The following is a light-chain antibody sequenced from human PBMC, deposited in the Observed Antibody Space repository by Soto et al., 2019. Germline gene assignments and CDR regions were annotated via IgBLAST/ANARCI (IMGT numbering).Light chain of an antibody. CDR1: QGISNY. V-gene: IGKV1-27*01. J-gene: IGKJ1*01. Sequence: DIQMTQSPSSLSASVGDRVTITCRASQGISNYLAWFQQKPGKVPKLLIFSASTLRSGVPSLFSGSGSGTDFTLTISSLQPEDVAIYYCQKYNSAPRTFGQGTKVEIK. CDR3: QKYNSAPRT. CDR2: SAS.